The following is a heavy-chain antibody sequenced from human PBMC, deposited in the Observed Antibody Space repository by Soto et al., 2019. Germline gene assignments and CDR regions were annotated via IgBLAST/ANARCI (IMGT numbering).Heavy chain of an antibody. Sequence: GGSLRLSCAASGFTFSSYSMNWVRQAPGKGLEWVSYISSSSSTIYYADSVKGRFTISRDNAKNSLYLQMNSLRDEDTAVYYCARSLIGSCSGGSCYSAFDIWGQGTMVTVSS. CDR3: ARSLIGSCSGGSCYSAFDI. D-gene: IGHD2-15*01. CDR1: GFTFSSYS. CDR2: ISSSSSTI. V-gene: IGHV3-48*02. J-gene: IGHJ3*02.